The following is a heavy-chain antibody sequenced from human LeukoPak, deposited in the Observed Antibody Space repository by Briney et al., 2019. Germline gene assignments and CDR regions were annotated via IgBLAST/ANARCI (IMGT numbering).Heavy chain of an antibody. V-gene: IGHV1-18*04. Sequence: GASVKVSCKASGYTFTGYYMHWVRQAPGQGLEWVGWVSTYNGNTDYAQTVQGRVAMTTDTSTNTAYMDLRSLRPDGTAVYYCARPHSLGGSFYVFDYWGQGTLITVSS. J-gene: IGHJ4*02. CDR3: ARPHSLGGSFYVFDY. CDR2: VSTYNGNT. CDR1: GYTFTGYY. D-gene: IGHD1-26*01.